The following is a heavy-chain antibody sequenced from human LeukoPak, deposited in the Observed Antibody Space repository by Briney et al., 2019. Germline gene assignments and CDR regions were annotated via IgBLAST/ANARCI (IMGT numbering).Heavy chain of an antibody. D-gene: IGHD3-22*01. CDR2: IKSKTDGGTI. V-gene: IGHV3-15*01. Sequence: PGGSLRLSCAASGFTFSNAWMNWVRQSPGKGMDLVGLIKSKTDGGTIDYGAPVKGRFTILRDDSKNTLYLQMNSLKTEDTAMYHCTTGVRDSSGYYNFDYWGQGTLVTVSS. J-gene: IGHJ4*02. CDR1: GFTFSNAW. CDR3: TTGVRDSSGYYNFDY.